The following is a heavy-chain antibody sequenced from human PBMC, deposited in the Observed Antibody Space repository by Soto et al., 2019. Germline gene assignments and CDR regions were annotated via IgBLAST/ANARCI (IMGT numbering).Heavy chain of an antibody. Sequence: QVQLVESGGGVVQPGRSLRPSCAASGFTFSSYAMPWVRQAPGKGLEWVAVISYDGSDKYYADSVKGRFTISRDNSKNTLNLQMNSLRADDTAVYYCAKALGELSPESYDYWGQGTLITVSS. V-gene: IGHV3-30*18. J-gene: IGHJ4*02. CDR3: AKALGELSPESYDY. CDR1: GFTFSSYA. CDR2: ISYDGSDK. D-gene: IGHD3-16*02.